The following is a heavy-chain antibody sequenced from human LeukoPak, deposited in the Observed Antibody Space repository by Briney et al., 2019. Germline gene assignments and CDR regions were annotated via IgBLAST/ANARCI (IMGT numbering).Heavy chain of an antibody. V-gene: IGHV3-23*01. CDR3: ARGTVVAIDAVDAFDI. CDR1: GFIFCSYA. J-gene: IGHJ3*02. Sequence: PGGSLRLSCAASGFIFCSYAMSWVRQAPGKGLEWVSAISGSGGSTNYADSVKGRFTISRDNSKNTLYLQMNSLRAEDTAVYYCARGTVVAIDAVDAFDIWGQGTMVTVSS. D-gene: IGHD2-15*01. CDR2: ISGSGGST.